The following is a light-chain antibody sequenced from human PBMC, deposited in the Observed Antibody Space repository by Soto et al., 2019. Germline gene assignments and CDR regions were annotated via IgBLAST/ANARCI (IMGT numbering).Light chain of an antibody. V-gene: IGLV2-14*01. CDR3: SSFTNSILV. J-gene: IGLJ3*02. CDR2: EVT. CDR1: TGDIGAFNY. Sequence: QSALTQPPSASGSPGQSVTISCTGTTGDIGAFNYVSWYQQLPGKAPKLLIYEVTNRPSGTSNRFSGSKSGNTASLTISGLQAEDEADYYCSSFTNSILVFGGGTQLTVL.